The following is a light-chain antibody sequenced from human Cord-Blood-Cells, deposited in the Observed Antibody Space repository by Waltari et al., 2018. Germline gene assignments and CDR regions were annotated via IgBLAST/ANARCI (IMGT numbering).Light chain of an antibody. CDR1: ISNIGAVYD. V-gene: IGLV1-40*01. Sequence: QSVLTQLPSVSGAPGQRVTISCTGGISNIGAVYDVHWYQQLPGTAPKLLIYGNSNRPSGVPDRFSGSKSGTSASLAITGLQAEDEADYYCQSYDSSLSKVFGGGTKLTVL. J-gene: IGLJ3*02. CDR2: GNS. CDR3: QSYDSSLSKV.